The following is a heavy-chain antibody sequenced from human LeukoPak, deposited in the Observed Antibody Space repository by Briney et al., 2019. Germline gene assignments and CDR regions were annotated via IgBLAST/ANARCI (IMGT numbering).Heavy chain of an antibody. CDR3: ATALTHNFDY. CDR2: IRSKADGATT. Sequence: GGSLRLSCAASGLTFSSAWMAWVRQAPGKGLEWLGRIRSKADGATTEIAAAVKDRFTISRNDSKNTVFLQMNSLKADDTAVYYCATALTHNFDYWGQGTLVTVSS. V-gene: IGHV3-15*01. J-gene: IGHJ4*02. CDR1: GLTFSSAW.